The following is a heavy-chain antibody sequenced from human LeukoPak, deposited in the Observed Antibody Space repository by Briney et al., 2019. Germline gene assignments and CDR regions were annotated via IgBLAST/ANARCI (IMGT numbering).Heavy chain of an antibody. J-gene: IGHJ5*02. D-gene: IGHD3-22*01. CDR1: GFTFSSYA. V-gene: IGHV3-30-3*01. CDR2: ISYDGSNK. Sequence: PGGSLRLSCAASGFTFSSYAMHWVRQAPGKGLEWVAVISYDGSNKYYADSVKGRFTISRDNSKNTLYLQMNSLRAEDTAVYYCARGGVDGSGYYYPFDPWGQGTLVTVSS. CDR3: ARGGVDGSGYYYPFDP.